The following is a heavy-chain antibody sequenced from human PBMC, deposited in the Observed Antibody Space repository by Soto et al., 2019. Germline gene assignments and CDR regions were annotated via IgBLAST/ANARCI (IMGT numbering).Heavy chain of an antibody. Sequence: QVQLVESGGGVVQPGKSLRLSCAASGFTFSDYGIHWVRQAPGKGLDWVAVISYDGSQKYYADSVKGRFTISRDNSKNTLYLHMSSLRDEDTSVYYCAKDNFEYTTSPTFDYWGQGALVTVSS. CDR3: AKDNFEYTTSPTFDY. J-gene: IGHJ4*02. CDR2: ISYDGSQK. D-gene: IGHD6-6*01. V-gene: IGHV3-30*18. CDR1: GFTFSDYG.